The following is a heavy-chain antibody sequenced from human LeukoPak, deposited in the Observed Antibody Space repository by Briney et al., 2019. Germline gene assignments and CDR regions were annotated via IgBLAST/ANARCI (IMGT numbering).Heavy chain of an antibody. CDR3: GREGGGPRWLAP. Sequence: SETLSLTCTVSGGSISTYYWSWIRQAAGKGLEWIGRINSSGSSNYNASLRSRVTMSVDTSKNQFSLNLSSVTAADTAVYYGGREGGGPRWLAPWGQGTLVTVSS. CDR1: GGSISTYY. CDR2: INSSGSS. J-gene: IGHJ5*02. D-gene: IGHD6-25*01. V-gene: IGHV4-4*07.